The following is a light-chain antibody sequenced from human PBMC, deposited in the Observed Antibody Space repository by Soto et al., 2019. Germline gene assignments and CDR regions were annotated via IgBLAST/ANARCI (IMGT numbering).Light chain of an antibody. Sequence: QSVLTQPASVSGSPGQSITISCTGTSRDVGIYNYVSWYQHHPGKAPKLLIYEVSNRPSGVSDRFSGSKSGNTASLTISGLQAEDEADYYCCSYAGSYTWVFGGGTKLTVL. J-gene: IGLJ3*02. V-gene: IGLV2-14*01. CDR1: SRDVGIYNY. CDR2: EVS. CDR3: CSYAGSYTWV.